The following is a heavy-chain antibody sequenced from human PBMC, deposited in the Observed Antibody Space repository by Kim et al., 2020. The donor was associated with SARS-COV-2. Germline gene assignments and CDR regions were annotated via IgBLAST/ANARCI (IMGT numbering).Heavy chain of an antibody. CDR2: ISYDGSNK. D-gene: IGHD1-26*01. CDR1: GFTFNTYG. V-gene: IGHV3-30*18. J-gene: IGHJ4*02. CDR3: AKSFSGNYFGYDY. Sequence: GGSLRLSCAASGFTFNTYGMHWVRQAPGKGLEWVAVISYDGSNKYYADSVKGRFPISRDNSKNTLYLQMNSLRIEDTALYYCAKSFSGNYFGYDYWGQGTLVTVSS.